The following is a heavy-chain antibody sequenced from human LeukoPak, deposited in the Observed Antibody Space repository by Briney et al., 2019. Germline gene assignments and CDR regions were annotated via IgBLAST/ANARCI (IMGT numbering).Heavy chain of an antibody. Sequence: GGSLRLSCAASGFTFSSYEMNWVRQAPGKGLEWVSYISSSGSTIYYADSVKGRFTISRDNSKNTLYLQMNSLRADDTAVYYCAKAIAGSYYFDYWGQGTLVTVSS. CDR2: ISSSGSTI. CDR3: AKAIAGSYYFDY. D-gene: IGHD3-10*01. V-gene: IGHV3-48*03. CDR1: GFTFSSYE. J-gene: IGHJ4*02.